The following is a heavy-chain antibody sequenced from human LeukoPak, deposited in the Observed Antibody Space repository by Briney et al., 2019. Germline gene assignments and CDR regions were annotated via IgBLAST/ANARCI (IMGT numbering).Heavy chain of an antibody. CDR3: ARDLGYGIYDY. CDR1: GYTFTSYA. D-gene: IGHD5-12*01. J-gene: IGHJ4*02. CDR2: INAGNGNT. Sequence: GASVKVSCKASGYTFTSYAMNWVRQAPGQGLEWMGWINAGNGNTKYSQKFQGRVTMTRDTSISTAYMELRSLRSDDTAVYYCARDLGYGIYDYWGQGTLVTVSS. V-gene: IGHV1-3*01.